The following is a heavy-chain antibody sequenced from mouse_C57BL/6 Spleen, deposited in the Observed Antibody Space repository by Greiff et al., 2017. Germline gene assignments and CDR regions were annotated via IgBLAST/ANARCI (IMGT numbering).Heavy chain of an antibody. J-gene: IGHJ1*03. CDR2: IDTSDSYT. CDR3: SSRTSAIDV. D-gene: IGHD6-1*01. V-gene: IGHV1-59*01. Sequence: QVQLQQPGAELVRPGPSVKLSCKASGYTFTSYWMHWVKKRPGPGLEWIGVIDTSDSYTNSNQTFKGKATLTVDQSSSTSSMQISSLTSEDAAVYFCSSRTSAIDVWGTGTTVTVSS. CDR1: GYTFTSYW.